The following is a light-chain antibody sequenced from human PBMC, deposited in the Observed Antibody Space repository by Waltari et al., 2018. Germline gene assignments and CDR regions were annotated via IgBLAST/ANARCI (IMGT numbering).Light chain of an antibody. V-gene: IGLV3-21*03. CDR2: DDS. CDR1: NIGSKS. CDR3: QVWDSSSDHIV. J-gene: IGLJ3*02. Sequence: SYVLTQPPSVSVAPGTPAKITCGGNNIGSKSVHWYQQRPGQAPVLVVYDDSDRPSGIPERFSGSNSANTATLTISRVEAGDEADYYCQVWDSSSDHIVFGGGTMLTIL.